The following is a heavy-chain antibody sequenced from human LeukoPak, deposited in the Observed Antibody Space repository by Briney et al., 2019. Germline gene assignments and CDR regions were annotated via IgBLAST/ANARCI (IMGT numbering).Heavy chain of an antibody. CDR3: ARGLYSSSWYRDYFDY. D-gene: IGHD6-13*01. CDR1: GYTFIGYY. Sequence: ASVKVSCKASGYTFIGYYMHWVRQAPGQGLEWKGRINPNSGGTNYAQKFQGRVTMTRDTSISTAYMELSRLRSDDTAVYYCARGLYSSSWYRDYFDYWGQGTLVTVSS. V-gene: IGHV1-2*06. J-gene: IGHJ4*02. CDR2: INPNSGGT.